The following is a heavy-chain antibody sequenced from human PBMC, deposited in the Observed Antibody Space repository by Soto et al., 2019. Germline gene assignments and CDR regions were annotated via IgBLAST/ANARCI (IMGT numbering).Heavy chain of an antibody. Sequence: GGSLRLSCAASGFTFSSYAMHWVRQAPGKGLEWVAIISYDGSDKYYADSVKGRFTISRDNSRNTLYLQMDSLRAEDTAVYYCARVRIFGVLTPQFDYWGQGTLVTVSS. CDR1: GFTFSSYA. D-gene: IGHD3-3*01. J-gene: IGHJ4*02. V-gene: IGHV3-30-3*01. CDR3: ARVRIFGVLTPQFDY. CDR2: ISYDGSDK.